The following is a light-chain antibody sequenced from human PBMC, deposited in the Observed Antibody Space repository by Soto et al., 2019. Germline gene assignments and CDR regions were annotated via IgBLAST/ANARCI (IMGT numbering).Light chain of an antibody. J-gene: IGLJ2*01. Sequence: QSVLTQPPSVSGAPGQRVTISCTGSSSNIGAGYDVHWYQHLPGTAPKLLIYGNINRPSGVPDRFSGSKSGTSASLAITGLQAEDEADYYCQSYDSSLSGWVFGGGTQLTVL. CDR2: GNI. CDR3: QSYDSSLSGWV. V-gene: IGLV1-40*01. CDR1: SSNIGAGYD.